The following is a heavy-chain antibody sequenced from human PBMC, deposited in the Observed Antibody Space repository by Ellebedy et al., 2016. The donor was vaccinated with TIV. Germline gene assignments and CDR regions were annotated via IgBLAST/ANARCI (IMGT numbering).Heavy chain of an antibody. CDR1: GFTFSIYW. CDR3: ASGFTHYGAFDI. J-gene: IGHJ3*02. V-gene: IGHV3-74*01. CDR2: IKSDGGST. D-gene: IGHD3-16*01. Sequence: GESLKISXAASGFTFSIYWMHWVRQAPGKGLVWVSNIKSDGGSTIYADSVKGRFTISRDNAKNTLYLQMNSLRAEDTAVYYCASGFTHYGAFDIWGQGTMVTVSS.